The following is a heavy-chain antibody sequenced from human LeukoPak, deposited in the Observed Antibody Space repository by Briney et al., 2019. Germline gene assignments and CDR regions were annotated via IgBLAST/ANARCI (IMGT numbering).Heavy chain of an antibody. CDR2: ISSSSSYI. CDR3: ARGDYDFWSGDY. V-gene: IGHV3-21*06. Sequence: GGSLRLSCAASGFTFSHFAMSWVRQAPGKGLEWVSSISSSSSYIFYADSVKGRFTISRDNAKNSLYLQMNSLRAEDTAVYYCARGDYDFWSGDYWGQGTLVTVSS. J-gene: IGHJ4*02. D-gene: IGHD3-3*01. CDR1: GFTFSHFA.